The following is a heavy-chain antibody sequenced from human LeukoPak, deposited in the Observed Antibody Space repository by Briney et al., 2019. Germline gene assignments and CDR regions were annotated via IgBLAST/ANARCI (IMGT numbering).Heavy chain of an antibody. V-gene: IGHV1-18*01. CDR1: GYIFTSYS. J-gene: IGHJ3*02. CDR2: ISAYNGDT. CDR3: AREEGAPIAAANI. D-gene: IGHD6-13*01. Sequence: ASVKVSCKASGYIFTSYSISCVRQAPGQGLEWMGWISAYNGDTNYVQKLQGRVTMTTDTSTSTAYMELKSLRSDDTAVYYCAREEGAPIAAANIWGLGTKVTVSS.